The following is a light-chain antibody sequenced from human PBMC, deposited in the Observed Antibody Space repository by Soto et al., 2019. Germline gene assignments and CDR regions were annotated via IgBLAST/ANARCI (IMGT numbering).Light chain of an antibody. V-gene: IGLV2-8*01. CDR1: SSDVGAYNY. CDR3: SSYAGSNNFV. Sequence: QSVLTQPPSASGSPGQSVTISCTGTSSDVGAYNYVSWYQQHPGKAPKLMIYEVSKRPSGVPDRFSGSKSGNTASLTVSGLQAEDEADYYCSSYAGSNNFVFGPGTKLTVL. J-gene: IGLJ1*01. CDR2: EVS.